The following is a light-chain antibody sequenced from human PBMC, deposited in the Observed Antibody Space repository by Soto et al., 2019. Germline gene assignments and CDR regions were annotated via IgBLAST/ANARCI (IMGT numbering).Light chain of an antibody. CDR2: WAS. V-gene: IGKV4-1*01. Sequence: DIVMTQSPDSLAVSLGERATINCKSSQSVLYSSNNKNYLAWYQQKPGQPPKLLIYWASTRESGVPDRFSGSGSGTDFTLTISSLQAEDVAVYYCQQYYSTPVTLGPATKVDI. CDR1: QSVLYSSNNKNY. CDR3: QQYYSTPVT. J-gene: IGKJ3*01.